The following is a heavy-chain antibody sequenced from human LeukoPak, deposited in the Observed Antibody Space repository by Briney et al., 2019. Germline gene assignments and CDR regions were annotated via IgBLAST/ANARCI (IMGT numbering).Heavy chain of an antibody. Sequence: ASVKVSCKASGYIFTRYYLHRVRQAPGQGLDWMGIINPSGGSTSYVQKFQGRVTMTRDTSTSTVYMELSNLRSEDTAVYYCARAGLSKGGFDYWGQGTLVTISS. CDR3: ARAGLSKGGFDY. CDR1: GYIFTRYY. J-gene: IGHJ4*02. V-gene: IGHV1-46*03. CDR2: INPSGGST. D-gene: IGHD5/OR15-5a*01.